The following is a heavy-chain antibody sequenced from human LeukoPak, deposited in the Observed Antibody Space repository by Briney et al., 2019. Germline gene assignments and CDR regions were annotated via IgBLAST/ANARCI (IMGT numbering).Heavy chain of an antibody. CDR3: AKEGIVVVPAAMDY. Sequence: GGSLRLSCAPSGFTFTGYAMSWVRQAPGKGVGWVSAISGSGGSTYYADSVKGRFTISRDNSNNTLYLQMNSLRAEDTAVYYCAKEGIVVVPAAMDYWGQGTLVTVSS. CDR1: GFTFTGYA. CDR2: ISGSGGST. D-gene: IGHD2-2*01. J-gene: IGHJ4*02. V-gene: IGHV3-23*01.